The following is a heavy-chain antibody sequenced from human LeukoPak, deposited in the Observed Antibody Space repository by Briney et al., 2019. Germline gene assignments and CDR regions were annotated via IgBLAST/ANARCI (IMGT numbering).Heavy chain of an antibody. Sequence: GASVKVSCKASGYTFTSYGISWVRQAPGQGLEWMGWISAYNGNTNYAQKLQGRVTMTRDTSISTAYMELSRLRSDDMAVYYCARAATYYYDSSGSYGMDVWGQGTTVTVSS. V-gene: IGHV1-18*03. D-gene: IGHD3-22*01. J-gene: IGHJ6*02. CDR3: ARAATYYYDSSGSYGMDV. CDR2: ISAYNGNT. CDR1: GYTFTSYG.